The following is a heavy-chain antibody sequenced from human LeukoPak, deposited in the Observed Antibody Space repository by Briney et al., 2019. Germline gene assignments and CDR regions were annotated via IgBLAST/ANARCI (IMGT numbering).Heavy chain of an antibody. CDR1: GYTFSSYD. J-gene: IGHJ3*02. V-gene: IGHV1-18*01. Sequence: GASVKVSCKASGYTFSSYDINWVRQATGQGLEWMGWMNPNSGNTNYAQKLQGRVTMTTDTSTSTAYMELRSLRSDDTAVYYCARMYYYGSGSSSDIWGQGTMVTVSS. CDR2: MNPNSGNT. CDR3: ARMYYYGSGSSSDI. D-gene: IGHD3-10*01.